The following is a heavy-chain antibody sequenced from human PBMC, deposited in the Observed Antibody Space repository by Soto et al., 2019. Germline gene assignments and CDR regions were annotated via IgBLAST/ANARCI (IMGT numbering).Heavy chain of an antibody. D-gene: IGHD2-2*01. Sequence: SETLSLTCTVSGGSNIRDGYYWSWIRQHPGKGLEWIAYISYSGSSYSNPSLKSRVTISADTSKNQFSLRLTSVTAADTAVYFCARATPAGSADFWGQGTLVTV. J-gene: IGHJ4*02. CDR3: ARATPAGSADF. V-gene: IGHV4-31*03. CDR1: GGSNIRDGYY. CDR2: ISYSGSS.